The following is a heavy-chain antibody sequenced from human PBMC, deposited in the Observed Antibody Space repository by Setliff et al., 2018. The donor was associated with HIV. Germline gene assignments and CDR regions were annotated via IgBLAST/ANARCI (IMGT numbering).Heavy chain of an antibody. D-gene: IGHD3-3*02. Sequence: PSETLSLTCTVSGGSISSSLYYWSWMRQAAGKGLEWIGRIDARGSANYNPSLNSRVTISVDTSKNHFSLTLSSVTAADTAVYYCARDGSEHYPLEGWLDPWGQGTLVTVS. V-gene: IGHV4-61*02. CDR3: ARDGSEHYPLEGWLDP. CDR2: IDARGSA. CDR1: GGSISSSLYY. J-gene: IGHJ5*02.